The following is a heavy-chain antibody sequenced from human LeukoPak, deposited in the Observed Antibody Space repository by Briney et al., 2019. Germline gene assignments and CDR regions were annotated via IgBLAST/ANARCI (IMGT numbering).Heavy chain of an antibody. Sequence: PGGSLRLSCAASGFTFSSYAMSSVRQAPGKGLEWVSAISGSGGSTYYADSVKGRFTISRDNSKNTLYLQMNSLRAEDTAVYYCAKDSGYDKYYFDYWGQGTLVTVSS. J-gene: IGHJ4*02. CDR3: AKDSGYDKYYFDY. CDR1: GFTFSSYA. CDR2: ISGSGGST. D-gene: IGHD5-12*01. V-gene: IGHV3-23*01.